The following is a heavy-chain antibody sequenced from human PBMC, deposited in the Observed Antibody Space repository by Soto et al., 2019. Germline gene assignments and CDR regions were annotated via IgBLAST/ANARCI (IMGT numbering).Heavy chain of an antibody. J-gene: IGHJ4*02. CDR3: AKMEGMDPWAYSFDY. V-gene: IGHV3-23*01. CDR1: GFTFSDFA. D-gene: IGHD2-2*03. CDR2: IYGGGNGP. Sequence: EVQVLESGGGLVQPGGSLRLSCAATGFTFSDFAMSWVRQAPGKGLEWVSRIYGGGNGPHYADSVKGRVTISRDNCKNTWYVQMNSLRAEDTAVYYCAKMEGMDPWAYSFDYWGQGTLVTVSS.